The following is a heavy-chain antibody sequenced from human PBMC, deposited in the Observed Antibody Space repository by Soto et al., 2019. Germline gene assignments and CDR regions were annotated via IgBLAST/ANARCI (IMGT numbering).Heavy chain of an antibody. CDR1: GGSISDYY. CDR3: AKDRGYNSQFFYYYGLDV. V-gene: IGHV4-4*07. CDR2: IYVSGST. D-gene: IGHD1-1*01. Sequence: QVQLQESGPGLVKPSETLSLTCNVSGGSISDYYWSWIRQPADKGLEWIGRIYVSGSTDYNPSLKSRVTMSADTFKNLFSLRLTSVTAADTAVYFCAKDRGYNSQFFYYYGLDVWGQGTTVTVFS. J-gene: IGHJ6*02.